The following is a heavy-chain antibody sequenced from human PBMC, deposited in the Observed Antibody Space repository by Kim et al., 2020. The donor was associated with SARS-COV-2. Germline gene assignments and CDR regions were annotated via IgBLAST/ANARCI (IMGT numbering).Heavy chain of an antibody. J-gene: IGHJ6*04. CDR3: ARDNFGGSCYSDCYYYGMDV. CDR1: GFTFSSYG. D-gene: IGHD2-15*01. Sequence: GGSLRLSCAASGFTFSSYGMHWVRQAPGKGLEWVAVIWYDGSNKYYADSVKGRFTISRDNSKNTLYLQMNSLRAEDTAVYYCARDNFGGSCYSDCYYYGMDVWGKGTTVTVSS. V-gene: IGHV3-33*01. CDR2: IWYDGSNK.